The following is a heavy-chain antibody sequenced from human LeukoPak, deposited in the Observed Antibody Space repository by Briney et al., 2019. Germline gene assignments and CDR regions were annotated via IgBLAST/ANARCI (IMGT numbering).Heavy chain of an antibody. CDR2: INSGGST. D-gene: IGHD3-3*02. Sequence: GRSLRLSCAASGFTFTSYAMHWVRQAPGKGLEWVALINSGGSTYYADSVKGRFTISRDNSKNTLNFQMNNLRAEDTAVYYCAAFRGDYWGQGTLVSVSS. CDR3: AAFRGDY. J-gene: IGHJ4*02. CDR1: GFTFTSYA. V-gene: IGHV3-53*01.